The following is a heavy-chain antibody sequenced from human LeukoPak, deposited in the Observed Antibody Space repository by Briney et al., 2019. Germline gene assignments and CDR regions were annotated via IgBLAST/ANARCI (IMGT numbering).Heavy chain of an antibody. CDR3: ARDVPYSSSWYRDYYYYYMDV. V-gene: IGHV4-61*02. J-gene: IGHJ6*03. CDR2: IYTSGST. Sequence: SQTLSLTCTVSGGSISSGSYYWSWIRQPAGKGLEWIGRIYTSGSTNYNPSLKSRDTISVDTSKNQFSLKLSSVTAADTAVYYCARDVPYSSSWYRDYYYYYMDVWGKGTTVTVSS. CDR1: GGSISSGSYY. D-gene: IGHD6-13*01.